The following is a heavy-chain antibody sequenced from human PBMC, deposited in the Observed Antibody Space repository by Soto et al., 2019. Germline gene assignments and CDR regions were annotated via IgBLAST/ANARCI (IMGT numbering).Heavy chain of an antibody. CDR1: GFTFGDYA. D-gene: IGHD3-10*01. Sequence: GGSLRLSCTASGFTFGDYAMSWFRQAPGKGLEWVGFIRSKAYGGTTEYAASVKGRFTISRDDPKSIAYLQMNSLKTEDTAVYYCTRDAITMVRGVIITDYYYMDVWGKGTTVTVSS. V-gene: IGHV3-49*03. CDR2: IRSKAYGGTT. CDR3: TRDAITMVRGVIITDYYYMDV. J-gene: IGHJ6*03.